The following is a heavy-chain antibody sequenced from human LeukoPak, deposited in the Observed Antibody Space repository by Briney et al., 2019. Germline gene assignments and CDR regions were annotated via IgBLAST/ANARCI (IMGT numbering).Heavy chain of an antibody. J-gene: IGHJ6*03. Sequence: PGGSLRLSCAASGFTFSSYSMNWVRQAPGKGLEWVSSISSSSTYIYYADSVKGRFTISRDNAKNSLCLQMNSLRAEDTAVYYCVKCPNYYYYMDVWGKGTTVTVSS. CDR1: GFTFSSYS. V-gene: IGHV3-21*01. CDR2: ISSSSTYI. CDR3: VKCPNYYYYMDV.